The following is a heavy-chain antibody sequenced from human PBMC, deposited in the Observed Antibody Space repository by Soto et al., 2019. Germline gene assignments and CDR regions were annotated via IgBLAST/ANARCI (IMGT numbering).Heavy chain of an antibody. CDR2: INQDGSDE. V-gene: IGHV3-7*01. CDR1: GFTFSDYW. J-gene: IGHJ4*02. D-gene: IGHD6-13*01. CDR3: VRGSGMRWAY. Sequence: GGSLRLSCAASGFTFSDYWMSWVRQAPGKGLEWVAKINQDGSDEYYVDSVKGRFTISRDNVKNSLYLQMKSLRAEDTAVYYCVRGSGMRWAYWGQGTLVTVSS.